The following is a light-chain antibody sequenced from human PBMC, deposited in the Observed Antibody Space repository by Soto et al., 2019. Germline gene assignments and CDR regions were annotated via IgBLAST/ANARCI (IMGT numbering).Light chain of an antibody. J-gene: IGLJ2*01. CDR3: SSYTSRSTLVV. Sequence: QSALTQPASVSGSPGQSITISCTRTSSDVGGYNYVSWYQQHPGKAPKVMIYDVSNRPSGVSNRFSGSKTGNTASMTISGLQAEDEADYYCSSYTSRSTLVVFGGGTKVTVL. V-gene: IGLV2-14*01. CDR2: DVS. CDR1: SSDVGGYNY.